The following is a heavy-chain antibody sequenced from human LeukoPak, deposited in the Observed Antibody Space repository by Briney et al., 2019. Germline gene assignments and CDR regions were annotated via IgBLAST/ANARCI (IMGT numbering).Heavy chain of an antibody. CDR3: ARTLYGDYYFDY. CDR2: IYYSGNT. J-gene: IGHJ4*02. V-gene: IGHV4-28*01. Sequence: SDTLSLTCAVSGYSISSNNWWGWIRQPPGKGLEWIGYIYYSGNTYYNPSLKSRVTMSVDTSKNQFSLKLSSVTAVDTAVYYCARTLYGDYYFDYWGQGTLVTVSS. D-gene: IGHD4-17*01. CDR1: GYSISSNNW.